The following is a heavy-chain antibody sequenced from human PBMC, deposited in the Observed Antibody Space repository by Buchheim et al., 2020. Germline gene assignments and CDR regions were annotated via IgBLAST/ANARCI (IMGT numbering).Heavy chain of an antibody. Sequence: QVLLQESGPGLLKPSETLSLTCTVSGDSLRGHYWNWIRQPPGKGLEWIGYISYGGTTQYNPTLKSRVSITLDTSKDQFYLKMNTVTAADTAKYFCARGGQTAAAVDNWFDPWGQG. CDR3: ARGGQTAAAVDNWFDP. D-gene: IGHD1-14*01. CDR1: GDSLRGHY. CDR2: ISYGGTT. J-gene: IGHJ5*02. V-gene: IGHV4-59*11.